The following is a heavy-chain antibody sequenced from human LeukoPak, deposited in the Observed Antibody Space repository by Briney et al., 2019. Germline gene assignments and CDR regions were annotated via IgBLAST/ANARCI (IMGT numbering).Heavy chain of an antibody. CDR2: IYYSGST. V-gene: IGHV4-59*01. CDR1: GGSISSYY. CDR3: ASSPGATSAVDY. D-gene: IGHD1-26*01. Sequence: SETLSLTCTVSGGSISSYYWSWIRQPPGKGLEWIGYIYYSGSTNYNPSLKSRVTISVDTSKNQFSLKLSSVTAADTAVYYCASSPGATSAVDYWGQGTLVTVSS. J-gene: IGHJ4*02.